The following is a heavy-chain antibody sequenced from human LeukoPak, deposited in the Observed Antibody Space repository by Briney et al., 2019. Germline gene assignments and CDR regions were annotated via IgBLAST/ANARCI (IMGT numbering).Heavy chain of an antibody. CDR2: INHSGST. J-gene: IGHJ4*02. CDR3: ARLPRGLIRSY. V-gene: IGHV4-34*01. Sequence: PSETLSLTCAVYGGSFSGYYWSWIRQPPGKGLEWIGEINHSGSTNYNPSLKSRVTISVDTSNNQLSLTMASVTAADTAVYYCARLPRGLIRSYWGQGTLVTVSS. D-gene: IGHD3-16*01. CDR1: GGSFSGYY.